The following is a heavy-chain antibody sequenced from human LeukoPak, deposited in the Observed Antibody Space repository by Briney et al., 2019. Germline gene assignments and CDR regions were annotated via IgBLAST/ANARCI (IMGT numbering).Heavy chain of an antibody. J-gene: IGHJ3*01. V-gene: IGHV5-51*01. Sequence: GESLKISCKGSGYSFTNYWIGWVRQMPGKGLEWMGIIYPIDSDTRYSPSFRGQVTFSAEKSISPAYLQWSSLKASDTAMYYCARPSAYGEDAFDVWGQGTMVTVSS. CDR2: IYPIDSDT. CDR3: ARPSAYGEDAFDV. CDR1: GYSFTNYW. D-gene: IGHD2-21*01.